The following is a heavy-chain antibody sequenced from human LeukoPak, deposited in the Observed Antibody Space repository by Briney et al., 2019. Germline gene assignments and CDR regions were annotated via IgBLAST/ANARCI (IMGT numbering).Heavy chain of an antibody. Sequence: ASVKVSCKASGYTFTSYGISWVRQAPGQGLEWMGWISAYNGNTNYAQKLQGRVTMTTDTSTSTAYMELRSLRSDDTAVYYCARGTVVISSSWENFDYWGQGTLVTVSS. CDR2: ISAYNGNT. CDR3: ARGTVVISSSWENFDY. CDR1: GYTFTSYG. J-gene: IGHJ4*02. D-gene: IGHD6-13*01. V-gene: IGHV1-18*01.